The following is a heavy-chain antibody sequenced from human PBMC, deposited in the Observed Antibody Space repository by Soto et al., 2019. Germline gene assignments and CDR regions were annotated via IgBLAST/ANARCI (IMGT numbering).Heavy chain of an antibody. J-gene: IGHJ4*02. Sequence: SETLSLTCTVSGGSISSYYWSWIRQPPGKGLEWIGYIYYSGSTNYNPSLKSRVTISVDTSKNQFSLKLSSVTAADTAVYYCARERIDILTGYSYYFDYCGQGTLVTVSS. CDR3: ARERIDILTGYSYYFDY. V-gene: IGHV4-59*01. CDR1: GGSISSYY. CDR2: IYYSGST. D-gene: IGHD3-9*01.